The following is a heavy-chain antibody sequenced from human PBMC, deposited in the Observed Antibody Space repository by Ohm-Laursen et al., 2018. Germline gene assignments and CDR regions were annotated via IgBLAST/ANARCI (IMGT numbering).Heavy chain of an antibody. V-gene: IGHV3-48*03. CDR2: ISSSGSTI. CDR3: AREGGYDSPGNYYGMDV. Sequence: SLRLSCAASGFTFSSYEMNWVRQAPGKGLEWVSYISSSGSTIYYADSVKGRFTISRDNAKNSLYLQMTSLTAEDTAVYYCAREGGYDSPGNYYGMDVWGQGTTVTVSS. J-gene: IGHJ6*02. D-gene: IGHD5-12*01. CDR1: GFTFSSYE.